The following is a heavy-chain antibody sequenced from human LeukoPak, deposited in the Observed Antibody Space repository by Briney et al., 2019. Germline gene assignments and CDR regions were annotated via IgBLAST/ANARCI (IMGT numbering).Heavy chain of an antibody. D-gene: IGHD6-19*01. CDR1: GFTFGDYA. J-gene: IGHJ5*02. CDR2: IRSKAYGGTT. V-gene: IGHV3-49*03. Sequence: PGRSLRLSCTASGFTFGDYAMSWFRQAPGKGLGWVGFIRSKAYGGTTEYAASVKGRFTISRDDSKSIAYLQMNSLKTEDTAVYYCTRGNSSGWYVVGGFDPWGQGTLVTVSS. CDR3: TRGNSSGWYVVGGFDP.